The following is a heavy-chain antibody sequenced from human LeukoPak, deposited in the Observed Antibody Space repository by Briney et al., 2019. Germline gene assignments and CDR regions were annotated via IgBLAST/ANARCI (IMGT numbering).Heavy chain of an antibody. CDR3: ARSRTSSWTGGGYFDY. Sequence: GGSLRLSCADSGFTFSDYAMSWVRQAPGKGLEWVSVISGSGETTYYADSVKGRFTISRDDSKNTLYLQMNSLRGDDTAVYFCARSRTSSWTGGGYFDYWGQGTLVTVSS. V-gene: IGHV3-23*01. CDR2: ISGSGETT. D-gene: IGHD2-2*01. J-gene: IGHJ4*02. CDR1: GFTFSDYA.